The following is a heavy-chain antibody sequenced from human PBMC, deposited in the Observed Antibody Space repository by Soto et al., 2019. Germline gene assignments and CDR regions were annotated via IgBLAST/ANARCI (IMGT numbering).Heavy chain of an antibody. CDR1: GFTFSSYW. Sequence: LRLSCAASGFTFSSYWMSWVRQAPGKGLEWVANIKQDGSEKYYVDSVKGRFTISRDNAKNSLYLQMNSLRAEDTAVYYCARDEQQLVPYYYYYGMDVWGQGTTVTVSS. CDR3: ARDEQQLVPYYYYYGMDV. CDR2: IKQDGSEK. D-gene: IGHD6-13*01. V-gene: IGHV3-7*01. J-gene: IGHJ6*02.